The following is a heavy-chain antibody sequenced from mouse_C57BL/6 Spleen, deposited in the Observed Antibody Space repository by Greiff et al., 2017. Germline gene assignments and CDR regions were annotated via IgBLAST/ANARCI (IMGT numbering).Heavy chain of an antibody. D-gene: IGHD2-4*01. CDR1: GFTFSSYG. CDR3: ARPLYYDYDEGMDY. J-gene: IGHJ4*01. V-gene: IGHV5-6*01. CDR2: ISSGGSYT. Sequence: EVQLVESGGHLVKPGGSLKLSCAASGFTFSSYGMSWVRRTPDKRLEWVATISSGGSYTYYPDSVKGRFTISRDNAKNTLYLQMSSLKSEDTAMYYCARPLYYDYDEGMDYWGQGTSVTVSS.